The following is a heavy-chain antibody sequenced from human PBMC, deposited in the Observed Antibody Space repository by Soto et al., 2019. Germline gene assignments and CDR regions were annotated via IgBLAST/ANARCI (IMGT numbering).Heavy chain of an antibody. V-gene: IGHV4-34*01. D-gene: IGHD6-13*01. J-gene: IGHJ4*02. CDR2: ISHSGTT. CDR1: GGSFTGYY. Sequence: QVQLQQWGAGLLKPSETLSLTCAVNGGSFTGYYGAWNRQSPEKGLEWIGEISHSGTTKYNPSLKSRVTISVDTSKNQFSLKLSSVTAADTGMYYCARNGGNTWYYFDSWGQGTVVTVSS. CDR3: ARNGGNTWYYFDS.